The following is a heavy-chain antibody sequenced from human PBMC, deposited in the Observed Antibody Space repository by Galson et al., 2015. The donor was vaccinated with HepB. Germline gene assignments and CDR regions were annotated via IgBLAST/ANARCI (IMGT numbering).Heavy chain of an antibody. V-gene: IGHV1-69*13. CDR3: ARMPHMGSGYYLDY. CDR2: IIPIFGTA. CDR1: GGTFSSYA. D-gene: IGHD3-22*01. Sequence: SVKVSCKASGGTFSSYAFSWVRQAPGQELEWMGGIIPIFGTANYAQKFQGRVTITADESTSTAYMELSSLRSEDTAVYYCARMPHMGSGYYLDYWGQGTLVTVSS. J-gene: IGHJ4*02.